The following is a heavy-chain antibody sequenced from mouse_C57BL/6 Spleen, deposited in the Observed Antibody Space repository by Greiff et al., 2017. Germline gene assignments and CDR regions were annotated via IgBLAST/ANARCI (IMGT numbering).Heavy chain of an antibody. CDR2: INPYNGDT. CDR3: ARYYGSSYGYFDV. D-gene: IGHD1-1*01. Sequence: VQLQQSGPELVKPGDSVKISCKASGYSFTGYFMNWVMQSHGKSLEWIGRINPYNGDTFYNQKFKGKATLTVDKSSSTAHMELRSLTSEDSAVYYCARYYGSSYGYFDVWGTGTTVTVSS. CDR1: GYSFTGYF. V-gene: IGHV1-20*01. J-gene: IGHJ1*03.